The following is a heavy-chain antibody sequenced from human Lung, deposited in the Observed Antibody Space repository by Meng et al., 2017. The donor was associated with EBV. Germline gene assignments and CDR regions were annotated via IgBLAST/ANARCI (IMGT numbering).Heavy chain of an antibody. D-gene: IGHD4-17*01. Sequence: SETCTLPRAVSVGSIGSGDFWGWIRQPQGQGLEWIVTIFYTGNAYSSPTLKSRITLSADTSKNHFSLNLRSVTAADTAVYFCARHAEYGDYKSYFDPWGQGTLVTVSS. CDR3: ARHAEYGDYKSYFDP. CDR1: VGSIGSGDF. V-gene: IGHV4-39*01. CDR2: IFYTGNA. J-gene: IGHJ5*02.